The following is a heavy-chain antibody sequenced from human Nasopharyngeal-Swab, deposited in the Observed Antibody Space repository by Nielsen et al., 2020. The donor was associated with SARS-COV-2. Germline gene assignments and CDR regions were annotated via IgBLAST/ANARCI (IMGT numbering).Heavy chain of an antibody. J-gene: IGHJ4*02. V-gene: IGHV3-7*01. CDR3: ARGIVLWFGELFSPFDY. Sequence: GESLKISCAASGFTFSSYWMSWVRQAPGKGLEWVANIKQDGSEKYYVDSVKGRFTISRDNAKNSLYLQMNSLRAEDTAVYYCARGIVLWFGELFSPFDYWGQGTLVTVSS. D-gene: IGHD3-10*01. CDR2: IKQDGSEK. CDR1: GFTFSSYW.